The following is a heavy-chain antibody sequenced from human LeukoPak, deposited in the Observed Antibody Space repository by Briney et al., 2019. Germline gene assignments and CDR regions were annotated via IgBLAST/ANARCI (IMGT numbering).Heavy chain of an antibody. CDR2: IIPIFGTA. D-gene: IGHD6-19*01. Sequence: GASVKVSCKASGGTFSSYAISWVRQAPGQGLEWMGGIIPIFGTANYAQKFQGRVTITADESTSTAYMELSSLRSEDTAVYYCATATGVQWLSWFDPWGQGTLVTVSS. CDR1: GGTFSSYA. CDR3: ATATGVQWLSWFDP. J-gene: IGHJ5*02. V-gene: IGHV1-69*01.